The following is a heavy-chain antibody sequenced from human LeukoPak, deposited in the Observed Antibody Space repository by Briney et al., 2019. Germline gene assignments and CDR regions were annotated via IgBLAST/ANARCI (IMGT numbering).Heavy chain of an antibody. Sequence: SVKVSCKASGGTFISYAISWVRQAPGQGLEWMGGIIPIFGTASYAQKFQGRVTITADESTSTAYMELSSLRSEDTAVYYCASSSLTGGSTYYFDYWGQGTLVTVSS. CDR2: IIPIFGTA. V-gene: IGHV1-69*01. CDR3: ASSSLTGGSTYYFDY. CDR1: GGTFISYA. J-gene: IGHJ4*02. D-gene: IGHD6-13*01.